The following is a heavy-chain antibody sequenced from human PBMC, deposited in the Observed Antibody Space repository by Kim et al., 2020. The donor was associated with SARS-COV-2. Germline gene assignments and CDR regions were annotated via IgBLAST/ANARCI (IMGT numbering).Heavy chain of an antibody. CDR3: AKVGIGGSITITGFFDC. Sequence: GGSLRLSCAASGFTFRSYAMTWVRQAPGKGLEWVSVINGRGDSTYYADSVKGRFTISRDNSKNSLYLQMNSLRAEDTGVFYCAKVGIGGSITITGFFDCWGQGTLATVSS. V-gene: IGHV3-23*01. D-gene: IGHD1-20*01. CDR1: GFTFRSYA. CDR2: INGRGDST. J-gene: IGHJ4*02.